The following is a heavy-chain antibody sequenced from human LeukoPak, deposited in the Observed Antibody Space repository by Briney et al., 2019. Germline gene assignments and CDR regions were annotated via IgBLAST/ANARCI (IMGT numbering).Heavy chain of an antibody. D-gene: IGHD3-22*01. J-gene: IGHJ4*02. V-gene: IGHV4-59*01. Sequence: SETLSLTCTVSGGSISSYYWSWIRQPPGRGLEWIGYIYYSGSTNYNPSLKSRVTISVDTSKNQFSLKLSSVTAADTAVYYCARGISSGYYFDYWGQGTLVTVSS. CDR2: IYYSGST. CDR3: ARGISSGYYFDY. CDR1: GGSISSYY.